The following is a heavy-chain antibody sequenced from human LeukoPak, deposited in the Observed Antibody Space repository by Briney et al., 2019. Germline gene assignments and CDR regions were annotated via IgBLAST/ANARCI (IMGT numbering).Heavy chain of an antibody. J-gene: IGHJ4*02. V-gene: IGHV4-59*08. CDR3: AGHHPRNTVDF. CDR2: ISDIGSI. D-gene: IGHD2/OR15-2a*01. Sequence: ASETLSLTCTVSGGSISSYYWSWIRQPPGKGLEWIAYISDIGSINYNPSLKSRVTISLDTSKNQFSLKLSSVTAADTAVYYCAGHHPRNTVDFWGQGTLVTVSS. CDR1: GGSISSYY.